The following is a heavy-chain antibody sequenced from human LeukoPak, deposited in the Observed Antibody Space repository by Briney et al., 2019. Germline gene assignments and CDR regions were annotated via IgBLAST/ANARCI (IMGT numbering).Heavy chain of an antibody. J-gene: IGHJ4*02. Sequence: ASVKVSCKASGYTFTSYGISWVRQATGQGLEWMGWMNPNSGNTGYAQKFQGRVTMTRNTSISTAYMELSSLRSEDTAVYYCAIGYSYGSPFDYWGQGTLVTVSS. CDR1: GYTFTSYG. D-gene: IGHD5-18*01. CDR3: AIGYSYGSPFDY. CDR2: MNPNSGNT. V-gene: IGHV1-8*02.